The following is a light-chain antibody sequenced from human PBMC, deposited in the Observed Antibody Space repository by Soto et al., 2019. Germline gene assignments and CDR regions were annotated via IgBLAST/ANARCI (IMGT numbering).Light chain of an antibody. CDR1: QSVSRNF. CDR2: GAS. J-gene: IGKJ2*01. Sequence: EIVLTQSPGTLSLSPGERATISCGASQSVSRNFLAWYQQSPGQAPRLLIYGASNRATGIPDRFRGSGSGTAFTLTISRLEPEECAVYDCQQFGSSSYTFGQGTKLDIK. CDR3: QQFGSSSYT. V-gene: IGKV3-20*01.